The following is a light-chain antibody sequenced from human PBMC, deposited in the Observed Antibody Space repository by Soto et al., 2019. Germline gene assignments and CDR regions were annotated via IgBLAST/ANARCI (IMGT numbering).Light chain of an antibody. CDR1: NSDVESYNL. CDR3: CSYAGTATV. V-gene: IGLV2-23*03. Sequence: QSALTQPASVSGSPGQSITISCTGTNSDVESYNLVSWFRQHPGEAPKLIVYEGTKRPSGVSNRFSGPKSGNPASLTISGLQAEDEANYYCCSYAGTATVFGTGTKLTVL. J-gene: IGLJ1*01. CDR2: EGT.